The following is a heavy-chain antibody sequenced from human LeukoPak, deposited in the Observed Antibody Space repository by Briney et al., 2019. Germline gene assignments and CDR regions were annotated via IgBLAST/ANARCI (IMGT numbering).Heavy chain of an antibody. CDR1: GGTFSSYA. J-gene: IGHJ5*02. CDR2: IIPIFGTA. V-gene: IGHV1-69*05. D-gene: IGHD6-13*01. CDR3: ARGQREYSSSWYVADWFDP. Sequence: GASVKVSCKASGGTFSSYAISWVRQAPGQGLEWMGRIIPIFGTANYAQKFQGRVTITTDESTSTAYMELSSLRSEDTAVYYCARGQREYSSSWYVADWFDPWGQGTLVTVSS.